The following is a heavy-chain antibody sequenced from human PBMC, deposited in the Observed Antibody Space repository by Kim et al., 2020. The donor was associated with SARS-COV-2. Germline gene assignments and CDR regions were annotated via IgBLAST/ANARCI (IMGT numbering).Heavy chain of an antibody. J-gene: IGHJ4*02. CDR3: ARDRGFREGDYFDY. CDR2: INWNGGST. V-gene: IGHV3-20*04. Sequence: GGSLRLSCAASGFTFDDYGMSWVRQAPGKGLEWVSGINWNGGSTGYADSVKGRFTISRDNAKNSLYLQMNSLRAEDTALYYCARDRGFREGDYFDYWGQGTLVTVSS. CDR1: GFTFDDYG. D-gene: IGHD3-10*01.